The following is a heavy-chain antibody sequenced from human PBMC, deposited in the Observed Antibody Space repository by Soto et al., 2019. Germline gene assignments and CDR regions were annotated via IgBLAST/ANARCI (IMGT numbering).Heavy chain of an antibody. Sequence: GASVKVSCKASGGTFSSYTISWVRQAPGQGLEWMGRIIPILGIANYAQKFQGRVTITADKSTSTAYMELSSLRSEDTAVYYCARDIKQQLVLPPSWFDPWGQGTLVTVSS. CDR2: IIPILGIA. V-gene: IGHV1-69*04. CDR3: ARDIKQQLVLPPSWFDP. D-gene: IGHD6-13*01. CDR1: GGTFSSYT. J-gene: IGHJ5*02.